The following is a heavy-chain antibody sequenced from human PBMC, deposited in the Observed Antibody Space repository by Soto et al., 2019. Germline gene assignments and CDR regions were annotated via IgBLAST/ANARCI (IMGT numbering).Heavy chain of an antibody. J-gene: IGHJ4*02. CDR1: GGTFSRYA. D-gene: IGHD1-1*01. CDR3: ARGRKDPSRYLYYFDY. CDR2: IIPIFGTA. V-gene: IGHV1-69*01. Sequence: QVQLVQSGAEVKKPGSSVKVSCKASGGTFSRYAISWVRQAPGQGLEWMGGIIPIFGTANYAQKFQGRVTITADEYTSTAYMELSSLRSEDTAVYYCARGRKDPSRYLYYFDYWGQGTLVTVSS.